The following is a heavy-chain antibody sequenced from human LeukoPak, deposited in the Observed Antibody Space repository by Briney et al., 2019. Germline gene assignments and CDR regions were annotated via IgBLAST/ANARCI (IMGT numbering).Heavy chain of an antibody. J-gene: IGHJ4*02. V-gene: IGHV4-59*01. CDR2: IYYSGST. D-gene: IGHD2-15*01. CDR1: GGSISSYY. Sequence: PSETLPLTCTVSGGSISSYYWSWIRQPPGKGLEWLGSIYYSGSTNYNPSLKSRVTISVDTSKNQFSLRLSSVTAADTAVYYCAKDGGQYFFDYWGQGTLVTVSS. CDR3: AKDGGQYFFDY.